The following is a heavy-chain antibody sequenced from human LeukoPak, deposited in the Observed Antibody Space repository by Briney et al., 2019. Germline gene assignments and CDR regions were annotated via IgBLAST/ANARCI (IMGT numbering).Heavy chain of an antibody. CDR3: ARRDGNSSSWYLLDY. CDR1: GYSFTTYW. D-gene: IGHD6-13*01. J-gene: IGHJ4*02. Sequence: GESLKISCKASGYSFTTYWIGWVRQVPGKGLEWMGIIYPGDSDTRYSPSFQGQVTISADKSISTAYLQWSSLKASDTAMYYCARRDGNSSSWYLLDYWGQGTLVTVSS. V-gene: IGHV5-51*01. CDR2: IYPGDSDT.